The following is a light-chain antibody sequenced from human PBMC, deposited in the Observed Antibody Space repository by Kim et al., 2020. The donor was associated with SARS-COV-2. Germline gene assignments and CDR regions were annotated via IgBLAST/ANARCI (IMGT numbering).Light chain of an antibody. CDR2: WAS. Sequence: ATINCKSSQSVLYSSNNKNYLTWYQQKPGQPPRLLIYWASTRESGVPDRFSGSGSGTDFTLTISSLQAEDVAVYYCQQYYSTPITFGQGTRLEIK. J-gene: IGKJ5*01. CDR1: QSVLYSSNNKNY. V-gene: IGKV4-1*01. CDR3: QQYYSTPIT.